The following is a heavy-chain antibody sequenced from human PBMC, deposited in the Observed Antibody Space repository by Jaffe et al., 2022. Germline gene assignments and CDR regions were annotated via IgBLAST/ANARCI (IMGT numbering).Heavy chain of an antibody. CDR1: GSMFSDYY. Sequence: QVQLVESGGGLVKPGGSLRLSCVVSGSMFSDYYMTWIRQAPGKGLEMVAYSSSSGGGIYYADSVEGRFTISWDSVKNSLFLEMNSLRAEDTAVYHCARGNFELVPGAIMMWGQGTLVTVSS. CDR3: ARGNFELVPGAIMM. V-gene: IGHV3-11*01. CDR2: SSSSGGGI. D-gene: IGHD2-2*01. J-gene: IGHJ4*02.